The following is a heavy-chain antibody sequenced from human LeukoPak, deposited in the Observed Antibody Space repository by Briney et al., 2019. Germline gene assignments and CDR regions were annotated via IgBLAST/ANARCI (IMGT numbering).Heavy chain of an antibody. CDR1: GCTFSSYA. J-gene: IGHJ4*02. Sequence: SVKVSCKASGCTFSSYAISWVRQAPGQGLEWMGRIIPIREIAHYAQKFQGRVTITADKPTSTAYMELASLRSEDTAVYYCATLVEMAQEFDYWGQGTLVTVSS. D-gene: IGHD5-24*01. CDR2: IIPIREIA. V-gene: IGHV1-69*04. CDR3: ATLVEMAQEFDY.